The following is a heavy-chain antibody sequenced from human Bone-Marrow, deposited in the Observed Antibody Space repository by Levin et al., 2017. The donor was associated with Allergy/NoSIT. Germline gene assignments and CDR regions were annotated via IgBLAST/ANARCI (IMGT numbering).Heavy chain of an antibody. Sequence: PGGSLRLSCAASGFTFSSYWMTWVRQAPGKGLEWVANIKQDGNEKHYVDSVKGRFTISRDNAKNSLYLEVNSLRPEDTAVFYCARGSSGIYVGDFDLWGQGTLVSVS. D-gene: IGHD5/OR15-5a*01. CDR1: GFTFSSYW. CDR2: IKQDGNEK. CDR3: ARGSSGIYVGDFDL. V-gene: IGHV3-7*01. J-gene: IGHJ4*02.